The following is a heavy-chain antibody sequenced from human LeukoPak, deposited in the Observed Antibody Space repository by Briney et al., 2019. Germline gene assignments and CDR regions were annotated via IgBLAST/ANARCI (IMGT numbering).Heavy chain of an antibody. CDR2: IYPGDGST. CDR3: ARGGAFYYDSGGYYWFDP. CDR1: GYSFTSNY. J-gene: IGHJ5*02. Sequence: ASVKVSCKASGYSFTSNYIHWVRQAPGQGLEWMGMIYPGDGSTSYAQKFQGRVTVTRDTSTSTVHMELSGLRSEDTAVYYCARGGAFYYDSGGYYWFDPWGQGTLVIVSS. D-gene: IGHD3-22*01. V-gene: IGHV1-46*01.